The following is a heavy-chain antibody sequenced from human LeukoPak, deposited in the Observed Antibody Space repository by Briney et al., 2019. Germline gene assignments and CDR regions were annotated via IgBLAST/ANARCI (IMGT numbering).Heavy chain of an antibody. D-gene: IGHD4-17*01. Sequence: ASVKVSCKASGYTFTSYYMHWERQAPGQGLEWMGIINPSGGSTSYAQKFQGRVTMTRDTSTSTVYMELSSLRSEDTAVYYCAVTTVTGDFDYWGQGTLVTVSS. J-gene: IGHJ4*02. CDR1: GYTFTSYY. CDR2: INPSGGST. V-gene: IGHV1-46*01. CDR3: AVTTVTGDFDY.